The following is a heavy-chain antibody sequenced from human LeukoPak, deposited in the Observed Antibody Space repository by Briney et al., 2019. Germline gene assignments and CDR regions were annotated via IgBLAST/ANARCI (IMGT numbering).Heavy chain of an antibody. Sequence: SGGSLRLSCTASGFTFRGYVFSWVRQAPGKGLVWVSRVNSDGSATSYADSVKGRFTISRDNAKNTLYLQMNSLRAEDTAVYYCASGSGSYYAYWGQGTLVTVSS. CDR2: VNSDGSAT. D-gene: IGHD1-26*01. J-gene: IGHJ4*02. V-gene: IGHV3-74*01. CDR3: ASGSGSYYAY. CDR1: GFTFRGYV.